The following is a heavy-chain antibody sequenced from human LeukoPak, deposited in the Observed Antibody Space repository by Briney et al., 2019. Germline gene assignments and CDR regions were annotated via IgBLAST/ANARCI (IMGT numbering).Heavy chain of an antibody. J-gene: IGHJ5*02. Sequence: SETLSLTCAVYGGSFSGYYWSWIRQPPGKGLEWIGEINHSGSTNYNPSLKSRVTISVDTSKNQFSLKVRSVTAADTAVYYCARKYCGGDCYPPRVGWFDPWGPGTLVTVSS. D-gene: IGHD2-21*02. CDR3: ARKYCGGDCYPPRVGWFDP. V-gene: IGHV4-34*01. CDR2: INHSGST. CDR1: GGSFSGYY.